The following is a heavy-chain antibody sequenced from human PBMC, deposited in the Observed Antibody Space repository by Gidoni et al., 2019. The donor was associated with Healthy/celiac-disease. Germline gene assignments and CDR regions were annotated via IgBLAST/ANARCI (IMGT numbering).Heavy chain of an antibody. CDR3: ARQEGYYYGSGSSY. Sequence: EVQLVESGGGLVQPGGSLRLSCAASGFTLSSYWMSWVRQAPGKGLEWVANIKQDGSEKYYVDSVKGRFTISRDNAKNSLYLQMNSLRAEDTAVYYCARQEGYYYGSGSSYWGQGTLVTVSS. D-gene: IGHD3-10*01. CDR2: IKQDGSEK. V-gene: IGHV3-7*03. CDR1: GFTLSSYW. J-gene: IGHJ4*02.